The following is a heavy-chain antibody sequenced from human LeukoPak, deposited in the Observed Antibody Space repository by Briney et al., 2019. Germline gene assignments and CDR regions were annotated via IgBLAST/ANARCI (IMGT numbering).Heavy chain of an antibody. CDR2: IYPGDSDT. Sequence: GESLKISCKGSGYSFTSYWIGWVRQMPGKGLEWMGIIYPGDSDTRYSPSFQGQVTISADKSISTAYLQWSSLKASDTAMYYCARIRYSNYVMYYFDYWGQGTLVTVSS. CDR3: ARIRYSNYVMYYFDY. D-gene: IGHD4-11*01. CDR1: GYSFTSYW. J-gene: IGHJ4*02. V-gene: IGHV5-51*01.